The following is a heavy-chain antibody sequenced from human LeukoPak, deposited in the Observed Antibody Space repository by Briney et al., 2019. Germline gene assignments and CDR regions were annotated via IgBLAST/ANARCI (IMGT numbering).Heavy chain of an antibody. CDR3: ARETRGDEDYYDRSGYAFDR. Sequence: GGSLRLSCAASGFSFRSYWMSWVRQAPGKGREWVAHIGQDGSENYYGDSVRGRFTIYRDNAKNSLYLQMSSLRAEDTAVYYCARETRGDEDYYDRSGYAFDRWGQGTMITVSS. CDR1: GFSFRSYW. V-gene: IGHV3-7*01. J-gene: IGHJ3*02. CDR2: IGQDGSEN. D-gene: IGHD3-22*01.